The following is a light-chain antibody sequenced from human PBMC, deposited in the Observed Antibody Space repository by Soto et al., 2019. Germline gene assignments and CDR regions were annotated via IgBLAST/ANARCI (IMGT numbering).Light chain of an antibody. CDR2: GAS. Sequence: EIVMTQSPATLSVSPGERATLSCRASQSVSSNLAWYQQKPGQAPRLLIYGASTRATGVPGRFSGSGSGTEFTLTISSLEPEDFAVYYCQQCLNWPAFGGGTRLEIK. CDR3: QQCLNWPA. J-gene: IGKJ5*01. CDR1: QSVSSN. V-gene: IGKV3-15*01.